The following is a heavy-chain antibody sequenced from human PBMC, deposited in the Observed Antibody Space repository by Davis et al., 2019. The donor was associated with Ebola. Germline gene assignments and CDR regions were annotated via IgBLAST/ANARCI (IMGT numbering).Heavy chain of an antibody. CDR3: ASPGKLGIGYFDY. J-gene: IGHJ4*02. CDR2: IIPILGIT. CDR1: GGTFSRNA. D-gene: IGHD7-27*01. V-gene: IGHV1-69*04. Sequence: SVKVSCKASGGTFSRNAISWVRQAPGQGLEWMGRIIPILGITNYAQKFQGRVTITADKSTSTAYMELSSLRSEDTAVYYCASPGKLGIGYFDYWGQGTLVTVSS.